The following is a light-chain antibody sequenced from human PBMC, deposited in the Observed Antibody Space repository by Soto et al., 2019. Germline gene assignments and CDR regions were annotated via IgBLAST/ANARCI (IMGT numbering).Light chain of an antibody. CDR1: QSVRDN. V-gene: IGKV3-11*01. J-gene: IGKJ5*01. Sequence: TQSPGALSVSPGEVSSLSCRSSQSVRDNLAWYQQKPGQAPRLLIYRASIRATGVPARFSGSGSGTEFTLTISSLEPEDFATYYCQQSYSTLTFGQGTRLEI. CDR2: RAS. CDR3: QQSYSTLT.